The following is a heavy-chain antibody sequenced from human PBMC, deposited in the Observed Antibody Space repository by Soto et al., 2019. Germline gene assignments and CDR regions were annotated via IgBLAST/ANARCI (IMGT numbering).Heavy chain of an antibody. Sequence: QVQLVESGGGVVQPGRSLRLSCAASGFTFSSYAMHWVRQAPGKGLDWVAIISYDGSSKFYADSVKGRFTLSRDNSKNTLYLQMNSLRGEDTAVYYCAGDSTNQVIAVAGNDAFDIWGQGTMVTVSS. CDR3: AGDSTNQVIAVAGNDAFDI. CDR2: ISYDGSSK. D-gene: IGHD6-19*01. J-gene: IGHJ3*02. CDR1: GFTFSSYA. V-gene: IGHV3-30-3*01.